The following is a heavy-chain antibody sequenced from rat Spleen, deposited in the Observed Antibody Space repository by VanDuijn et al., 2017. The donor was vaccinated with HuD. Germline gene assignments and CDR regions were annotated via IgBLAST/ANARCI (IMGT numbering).Heavy chain of an antibody. D-gene: IGHD1-10*01. V-gene: IGHV5-31*01. J-gene: IGHJ2*01. CDR1: GFTFNNYW. Sequence: EVQLVESGGGLVQPGRSLKLSCVASGFTFNNYWMTWIRQAPGKGLEWVASITNTGGSTYYPESVKGRFTISRDNAKSTLYLQMNSLRSEDTATYYCTRWKSEITTDYWGQGVMVTVSS. CDR3: TRWKSEITTDY. CDR2: ITNTGGST.